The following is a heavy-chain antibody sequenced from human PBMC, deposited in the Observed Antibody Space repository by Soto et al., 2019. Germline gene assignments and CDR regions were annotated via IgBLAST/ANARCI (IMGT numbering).Heavy chain of an antibody. D-gene: IGHD2-15*01. CDR3: AKGRGYCSGGSCYSDY. Sequence: GGSLRLSCAASGFTFASYAMSWVRQAPGKGLEWVSTISGSGDNTFYADSVRGRFTISRDNSKVTLYLQMNSLRAEDTAVYYCAKGRGYCSGGSCYSDYWGQGTLVTVSS. CDR2: ISGSGDNT. V-gene: IGHV3-23*01. J-gene: IGHJ4*02. CDR1: GFTFASYA.